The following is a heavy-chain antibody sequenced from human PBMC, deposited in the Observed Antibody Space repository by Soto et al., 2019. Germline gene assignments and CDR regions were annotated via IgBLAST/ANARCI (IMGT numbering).Heavy chain of an antibody. D-gene: IGHD5-18*01. Sequence: PVGSLRLSCAASGFTFDDYAMHWVRQAPGKGLEWVSLISWDGGSTYYADSVKGRFTISRDNSKNSLYLQMNSLRAEDTALYYCAKDGYSLHGMDVWGQGTTVTVSS. CDR1: GFTFDDYA. J-gene: IGHJ6*02. V-gene: IGHV3-43D*04. CDR3: AKDGYSLHGMDV. CDR2: ISWDGGST.